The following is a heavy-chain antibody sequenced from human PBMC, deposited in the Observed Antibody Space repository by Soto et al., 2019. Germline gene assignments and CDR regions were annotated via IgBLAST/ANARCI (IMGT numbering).Heavy chain of an antibody. D-gene: IGHD6-19*01. CDR3: ATAGGWYTKIYYYYGMDV. V-gene: IGHV1-24*01. Sequence: AAVKVSCKVSGYTLTELSMHWVRQAPGKGFEWMGGFDPEDGETIYAQKFQGRVTMTEDTSTDTAYMELSSLRSEDTAVYYCATAGGWYTKIYYYYGMDVWGQGTTVTSP. CDR1: GYTLTELS. J-gene: IGHJ6*02. CDR2: FDPEDGET.